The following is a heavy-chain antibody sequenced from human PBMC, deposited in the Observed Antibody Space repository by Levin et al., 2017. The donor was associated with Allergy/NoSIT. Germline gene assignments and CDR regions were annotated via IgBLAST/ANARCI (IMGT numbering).Heavy chain of an antibody. CDR1: GFPLRNFW. V-gene: IGHV3-7*01. CDR3: ARARGNVLIKDFFYYYGLDV. Sequence: GESLKISCAASGFPLRNFWMTWVRQAPGKGLEWVANIKQDGSEKYYADSVKGRFSISRDNAKSSLYLQVNSLRAEDTAVYYCARARGNVLIKDFFYYYGLDVWGRGTTVAVSS. J-gene: IGHJ6*02. D-gene: IGHD2-8*01. CDR2: IKQDGSEK.